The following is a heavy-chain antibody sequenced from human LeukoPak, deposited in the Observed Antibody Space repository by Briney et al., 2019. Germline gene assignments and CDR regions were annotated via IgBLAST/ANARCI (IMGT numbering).Heavy chain of an antibody. Sequence: SETLSLTCAVYGGSFSGYYWTWIRQPPGKGLEWIGEINHSGSANYNPSLMSRVTTSLDTSKNHFSLNLSSVTAADTAVYYCARGQGTVTTHWGQGTLVTVSS. V-gene: IGHV4-34*01. J-gene: IGHJ4*02. CDR1: GGSFSGYY. CDR3: ARGQGTVTTH. CDR2: INHSGSA. D-gene: IGHD4-11*01.